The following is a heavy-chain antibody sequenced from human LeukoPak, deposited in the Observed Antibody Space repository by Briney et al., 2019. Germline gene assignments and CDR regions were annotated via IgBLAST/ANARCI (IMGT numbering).Heavy chain of an antibody. D-gene: IGHD6-19*01. Sequence: GGSLRLSCAASGFTFDNYAMSWVRQAPGKGLEWVSGISGSGDSTNYADSVKGRLTISRDNSKNTLSLQMNSLRADDSAVYYCAKGYSSGWYYFDYWGQGTPVTVSS. CDR1: GFTFDNYA. CDR2: ISGSGDST. J-gene: IGHJ4*02. V-gene: IGHV3-23*01. CDR3: AKGYSSGWYYFDY.